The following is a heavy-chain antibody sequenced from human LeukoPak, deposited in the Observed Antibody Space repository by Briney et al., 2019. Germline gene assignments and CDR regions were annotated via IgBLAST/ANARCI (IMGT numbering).Heavy chain of an antibody. D-gene: IGHD3-16*02. Sequence: ASVKVSCKASGYTFTSYGISWVRQAPGQGLEWMGWISAYNGNTNYAQKLQGRVTMTTDTSTSTAYMELRSLRSDDTAVYCCARARGAYDYVWGSYRFLAFDIWGQGTMVTVSS. CDR3: ARARGAYDYVWGSYRFLAFDI. J-gene: IGHJ3*02. V-gene: IGHV1-18*04. CDR2: ISAYNGNT. CDR1: GYTFTSYG.